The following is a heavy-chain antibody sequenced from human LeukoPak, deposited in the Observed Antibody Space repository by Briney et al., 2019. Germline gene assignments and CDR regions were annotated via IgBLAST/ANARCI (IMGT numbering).Heavy chain of an antibody. Sequence: GGSLRLSCAASGFTFSSYAMSWVRQAPGKGLEWVSAISGSGGSTYYADSVKGRFTISRDNSKNTLYLQMNSLRSEDTAVYYCAAEAAYYYASRDAFDVWGQGTMVTVSS. CDR2: ISGSGGST. CDR1: GFTFSSYA. V-gene: IGHV3-23*01. CDR3: AAEAAYYYASRDAFDV. D-gene: IGHD3-22*01. J-gene: IGHJ3*01.